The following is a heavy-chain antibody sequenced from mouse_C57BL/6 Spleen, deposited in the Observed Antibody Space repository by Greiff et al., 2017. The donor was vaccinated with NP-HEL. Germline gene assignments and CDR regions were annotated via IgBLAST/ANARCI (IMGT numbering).Heavy chain of an antibody. D-gene: IGHD1-1*01. CDR2: IDPETGGT. V-gene: IGHV1-15*01. Sequence: QVQLQQSGAELVRPGASVTLSCKASGYTFTDYDMHWVKQTPVHGLEWIGAIDPETGGTAYNQKFKGKAILTADKSSSTAYMELRSLTSEDSAVYYCTRGNYYGSSSWFAYWGQGTLVTVSA. J-gene: IGHJ3*01. CDR1: GYTFTDYD. CDR3: TRGNYYGSSSWFAY.